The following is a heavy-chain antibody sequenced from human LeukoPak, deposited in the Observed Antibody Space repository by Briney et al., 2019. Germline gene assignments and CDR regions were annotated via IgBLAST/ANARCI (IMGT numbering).Heavy chain of an antibody. Sequence: TGGSLRLSCAASGFTFSSYGMHWVRQAPGKGLEWVAVIWYDGSNKYYADSVKGRFTISRDNSKNTLYLQMNSLRAEDTAVYYCARAPVGGMITFGGVIVPYYFDYWGQGTLVTVSP. D-gene: IGHD3-16*02. CDR1: GFTFSSYG. J-gene: IGHJ4*02. V-gene: IGHV3-33*01. CDR2: IWYDGSNK. CDR3: ARAPVGGMITFGGVIVPYYFDY.